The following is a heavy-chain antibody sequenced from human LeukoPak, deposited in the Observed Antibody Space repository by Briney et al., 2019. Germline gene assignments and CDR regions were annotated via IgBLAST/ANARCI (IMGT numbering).Heavy chain of an antibody. V-gene: IGHV3-21*01. J-gene: IGHJ4*02. CDR2: ISSSSSYI. D-gene: IGHD2-2*01. Sequence: PGGSLRLSCAASGFTFSSYSMNWVRQAAGKGLEWVSSISSSSSYIYYADSVKGRFTISRDNAKNSLYLQMNSLRAEDTAVYYCAITPVVPAAMVDYWGQGTLVTVSS. CDR3: AITPVVPAAMVDY. CDR1: GFTFSSYS.